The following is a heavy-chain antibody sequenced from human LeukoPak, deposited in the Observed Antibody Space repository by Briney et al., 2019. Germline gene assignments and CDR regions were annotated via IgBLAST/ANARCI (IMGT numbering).Heavy chain of an antibody. CDR1: AYTFTNYG. Sequence: ASVKVSCKASAYTFTNYGIAWVRQAPGQGREWMGWISAHNGNTNSAQKLQGRVTMTTDTATSTAYMELRSLASDDTAVYYCARDGYFDHWGQGTLVTVSS. CDR2: ISAHNGNT. CDR3: ARDGYFDH. J-gene: IGHJ4*02. V-gene: IGHV1-18*01.